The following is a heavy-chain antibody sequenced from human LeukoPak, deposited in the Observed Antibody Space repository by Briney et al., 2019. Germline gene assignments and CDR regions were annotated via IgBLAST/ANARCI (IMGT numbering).Heavy chain of an antibody. CDR2: IKQDGSEK. J-gene: IGHJ4*02. D-gene: IGHD6-19*01. Sequence: PGGSLRLSCAASGSTFSGYWMNWVRQVPGKWLEWVANIKQDGSEKYYVDSVKGRFTISRDNAKNSLYLQLNSLRAEDTAVYYCAGGTGWLIDYWGQGTLVTVSS. V-gene: IGHV3-7*04. CDR3: AGGTGWLIDY. CDR1: GSTFSGYW.